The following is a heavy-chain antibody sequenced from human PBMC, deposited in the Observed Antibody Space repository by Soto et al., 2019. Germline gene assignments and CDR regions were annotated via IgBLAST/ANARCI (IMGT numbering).Heavy chain of an antibody. J-gene: IGHJ4*02. D-gene: IGHD3-16*01. CDR3: VRSNSEAGWGQFDY. V-gene: IGHV3-30-3*01. CDR1: GFTFNIYA. CDR2: ISSAGTNK. Sequence: QMQLVGSGGGVVQPGTSLRLSCAASGFTFNIYAMHWVRQAPEEGLEWVAVISSAGTNKNHADSVRGRFSISRDNSNNMLHLQMDNMRVDDTAVYYCVRSNSEAGWGQFDYWGQGTLVTVSS.